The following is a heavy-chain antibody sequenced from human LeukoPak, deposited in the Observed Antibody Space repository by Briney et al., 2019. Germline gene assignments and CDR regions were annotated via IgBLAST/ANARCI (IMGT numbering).Heavy chain of an antibody. D-gene: IGHD4-11*01. CDR3: AKGYYSETY. V-gene: IGHV3-23*01. J-gene: IGHJ4*02. Sequence: PGGCLRLSCAASGFTFSSYAMSWVRQAPGKELEWVSVITSSGGYTYYAGSVKGRFTISRDNSKNTLYLQMSSLRAEDTAVYYCAKGYYSETYWGQGTLVTVSS. CDR1: GFTFSSYA. CDR2: ITSSGGYT.